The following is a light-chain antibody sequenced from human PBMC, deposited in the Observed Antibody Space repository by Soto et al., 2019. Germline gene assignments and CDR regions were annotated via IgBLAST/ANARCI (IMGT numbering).Light chain of an antibody. J-gene: IGKJ1*01. CDR1: QSITTY. CDR3: QQYRYSPAT. CDR2: DAS. V-gene: IGKV3-11*01. Sequence: IVLTQSPATLSLKPGERATLSCRASQSITTYLAWYQQKSGQAPRLLIYDASNRATGIPARFSGSGSGTDFTLTISRLEPEDSAVYYCQQYRYSPATFGQGTIVDI.